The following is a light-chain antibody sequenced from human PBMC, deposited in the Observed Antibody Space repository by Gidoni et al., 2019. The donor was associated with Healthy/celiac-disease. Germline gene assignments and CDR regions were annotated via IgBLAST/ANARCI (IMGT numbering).Light chain of an antibody. CDR1: TPNIGSNP. CDR2: SNS. V-gene: IGLV1-44*01. J-gene: IGLJ2*01. CDR3: ATWVDRLNGLT. Sequence: QSVLTQPPSASGTPGQTITISCSESTPNIGSNPVNWYQHIPGASPKLLIYSNSQRPPGVPDRFSGSKSGTSASLAISDLQSEDEADYYCATWVDRLNGLTFGGGTKLTVL.